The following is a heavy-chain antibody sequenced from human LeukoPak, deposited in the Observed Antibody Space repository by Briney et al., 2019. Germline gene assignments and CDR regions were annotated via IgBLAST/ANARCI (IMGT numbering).Heavy chain of an antibody. D-gene: IGHD3-9*01. J-gene: IGHJ4*02. CDR3: ARPFYDALTGSYFYYFDY. CDR2: IYWDDDK. V-gene: IGHV2-5*02. Sequence: SGPTLVKPTQTLTLTCTFSGFSLSTSGVGVGWIRQPPGKALEWLAIIYWDDDKRYNPSLKSRLTITKDTSKNQVVLTMTNMDPVDTATYFCARPFYDALTGSYFYYFDYWGQGTLVTVSS. CDR1: GFSLSTSGVG.